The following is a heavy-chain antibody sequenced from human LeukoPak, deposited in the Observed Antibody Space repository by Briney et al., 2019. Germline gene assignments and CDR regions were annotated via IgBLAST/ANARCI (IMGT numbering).Heavy chain of an antibody. J-gene: IGHJ4*02. Sequence: GGSLRLSCAASGFTFSSYAMHWVRQAPGKGPEWVTVIARDGKDKHHADSVKGRLTISRDNSKNTLYLQMNSLRTDDTAVYYCARDVAASADFDYWGQGTLVTVSS. D-gene: IGHD2-2*01. V-gene: IGHV3-30*04. CDR2: IARDGKDK. CDR1: GFTFSSYA. CDR3: ARDVAASADFDY.